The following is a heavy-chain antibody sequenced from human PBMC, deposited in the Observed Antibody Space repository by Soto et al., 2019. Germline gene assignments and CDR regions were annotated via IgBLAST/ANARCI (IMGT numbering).Heavy chain of an antibody. J-gene: IGHJ6*02. V-gene: IGHV1-69*12. D-gene: IGHD2-8*01. Sequence: QVHLEQSGAEVKKPGSSVKVSCKASGGTFRTAAISWVRQAPGQGLEWLGGIMPVFRTPDYAQKFQGRVTITADXSPXXAXLELSGLRSDDTAVYYCARDNDRPQLGGNYYYILDVWGQGTTITVSS. CDR1: GGTFRTAA. CDR3: ARDNDRPQLGGNYYYILDV. CDR2: IMPVFRTP.